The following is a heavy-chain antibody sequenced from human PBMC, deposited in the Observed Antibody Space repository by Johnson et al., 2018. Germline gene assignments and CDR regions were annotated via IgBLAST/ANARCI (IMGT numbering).Heavy chain of an antibody. CDR3: ARLSLGWGGAFDY. CDR2: ISYDGSNK. Sequence: QVQLVESGGGVVQPGRSLRLSCAASGFTFSSYAMHWVRQAPGKGLEWVAVISYDGSNKYYADSVKGRFTISRDNSENTLYLQMNSLRVEDTAVDYCARLSLGWGGAFDYWGQGSLVTVSS. V-gene: IGHV3-30*14. D-gene: IGHD3-10*01. CDR1: GFTFSSYA. J-gene: IGHJ4*02.